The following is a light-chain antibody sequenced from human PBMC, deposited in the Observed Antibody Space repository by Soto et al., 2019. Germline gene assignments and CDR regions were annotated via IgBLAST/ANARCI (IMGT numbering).Light chain of an antibody. CDR3: CSYTNSAYV. Sequence: QSVLTQPRSLSVSPGQSVTISCTGTSSDVGAYNYVSWYQQHPAKAPNLMIYDVSKRPSGVPDRFSGSKSGNTASLTISGLQAEDEGDYYCCSYTNSAYVFGTGTKVTVL. J-gene: IGLJ1*01. CDR1: SSDVGAYNY. V-gene: IGLV2-11*01. CDR2: DVS.